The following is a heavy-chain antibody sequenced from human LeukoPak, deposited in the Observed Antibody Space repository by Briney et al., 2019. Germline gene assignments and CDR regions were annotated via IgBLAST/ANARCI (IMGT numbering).Heavy chain of an antibody. Sequence: SETLSLTCTVSGGSISRYYWSWIRQPPGKGLEWIGYIYYSGSTNYNPSLKSRVTISVDTSKNQFSLKLSSVTAADTAVYYCARHGSGSSSWYAPGDFDYWGQGTLVTVSS. D-gene: IGHD6-13*01. V-gene: IGHV4-59*08. CDR2: IYYSGST. CDR3: ARHGSGSSSWYAPGDFDY. J-gene: IGHJ4*02. CDR1: GGSISRYY.